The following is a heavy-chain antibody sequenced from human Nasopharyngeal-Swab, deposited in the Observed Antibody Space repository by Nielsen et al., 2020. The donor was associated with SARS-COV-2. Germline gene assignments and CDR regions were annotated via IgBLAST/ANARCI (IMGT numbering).Heavy chain of an antibody. CDR1: GGSVRNYY. D-gene: IGHD4-23*01. J-gene: IGHJ3*02. V-gene: IGHV4-59*08. CDR2: IYYSGST. CDR3: ARHGGNSVGDAFDI. Sequence: GSLRLSCTVSGGSVRNYYWSWVRQSPGKGLEWIGYIYYSGSTKYNPSLKSRVTISVDTSKNQFSLKLSSVTAADTAVYYCARHGGNSVGDAFDIWGQGTMVTVSS.